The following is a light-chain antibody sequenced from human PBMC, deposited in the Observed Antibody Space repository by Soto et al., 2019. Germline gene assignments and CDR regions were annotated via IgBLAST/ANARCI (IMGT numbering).Light chain of an antibody. CDR2: DVS. Sequence: QSVLTQPPSASGSPGQSVTVSCTGTSSDVGGYNYVSWYQHHPGKAPKLMIYDVSKRPSGVPDRFSGSKSGNTASLTVSGLQAEDEADYFCSSYAGSNNFVFRTGTKVTVL. J-gene: IGLJ1*01. CDR1: SSDVGGYNY. CDR3: SSYAGSNNFV. V-gene: IGLV2-8*01.